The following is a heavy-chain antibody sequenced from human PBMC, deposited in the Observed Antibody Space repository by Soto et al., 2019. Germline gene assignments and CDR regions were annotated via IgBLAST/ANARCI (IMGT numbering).Heavy chain of an antibody. V-gene: IGHV3-23*01. CDR2: ISGSGGST. Sequence: GGSLRLSCAASGFTFSSYAMSWVRQAPGKGLEWVSAISGSGGSTYYADSVKGRFTISRDNSKNTLYLQMNSLRAEDTAVYYCSKPRDSRLRNYSYYYMDVLDKGPTVTVSS. D-gene: IGHD5-12*01. J-gene: IGHJ6*03. CDR3: SKPRDSRLRNYSYYYMDV. CDR1: GFTFSSYA.